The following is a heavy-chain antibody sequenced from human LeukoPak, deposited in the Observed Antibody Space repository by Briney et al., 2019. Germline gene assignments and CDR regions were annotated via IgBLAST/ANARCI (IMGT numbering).Heavy chain of an antibody. J-gene: IGHJ3*02. Sequence: PSETLSLTCSVSGYSISSGYYWGWIRQPPGKGLEWIGSIYHTGKTYYTPSLKTRLTMSLDTSKNQFSLKLSSVTAADTAVYYCARLISDAFDIWGQGTMVTVSS. CDR3: ARLISDAFDI. CDR2: IYHTGKT. CDR1: GYSISSGYY. V-gene: IGHV4-38-2*02.